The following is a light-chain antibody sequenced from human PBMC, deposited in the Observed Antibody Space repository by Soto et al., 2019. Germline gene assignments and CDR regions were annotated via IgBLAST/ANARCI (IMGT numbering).Light chain of an antibody. CDR1: QDISIW. CDR2: AAS. Sequence: DTQMSQAPSSRCASVGDRVTLTCRASQDISIWLAWYQLKPGKAPKSLISAASTLQTGVPSRFGGSGSGTDFPLTISSLQPQDFPTYFCQQYHKYPLSSGGGTKVDIK. J-gene: IGKJ4*01. V-gene: IGKV1D-16*01. CDR3: QQYHKYPLS.